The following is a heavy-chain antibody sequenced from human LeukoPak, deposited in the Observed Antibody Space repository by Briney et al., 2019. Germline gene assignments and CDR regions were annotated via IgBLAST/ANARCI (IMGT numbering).Heavy chain of an antibody. CDR2: IYNGGST. CDR1: GGSISSYY. CDR3: ARYHCDGASCQGFDY. V-gene: IGHV4-4*07. D-gene: IGHD2-15*01. J-gene: IGHJ4*02. Sequence: SETLSLTCIVSGGSISSYYWSWIRQPAGKGLEWIGRIYNGGSTNYNSSPKSRVTMSVDTSKNQFSLKLSSVIAADTAVYYCARYHCDGASCQGFDYWGQGTLVTVSS.